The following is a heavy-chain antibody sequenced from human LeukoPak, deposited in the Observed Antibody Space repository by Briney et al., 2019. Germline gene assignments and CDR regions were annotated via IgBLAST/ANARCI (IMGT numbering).Heavy chain of an antibody. Sequence: SETLSLTCTVSGGSISSYYWSWIRQPPGKGLEWIGYIYTSGSTNYNPSLKSRVNISVDTSKNQFSLKLSSVTAADTAVYYCARLTQWPHWFDPWGQGTLVTVSS. CDR1: GGSISSYY. CDR3: ARLTQWPHWFDP. J-gene: IGHJ5*02. D-gene: IGHD1-14*01. CDR2: IYTSGST. V-gene: IGHV4-4*09.